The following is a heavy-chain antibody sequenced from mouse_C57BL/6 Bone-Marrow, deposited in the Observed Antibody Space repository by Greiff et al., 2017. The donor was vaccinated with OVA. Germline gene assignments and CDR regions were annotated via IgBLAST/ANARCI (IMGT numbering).Heavy chain of an antibody. D-gene: IGHD4-1*01. CDR3: ARGTGPHYFDY. J-gene: IGHJ2*01. Sequence: VKLVESGAELMKPGASVKLSCKATGYTFTGCWIEWVKQRPGHGLEWIGEILPGSGSTNYNEKFKGKATFTADTSSNAAYMQLSSLTTEDSAIYCCARGTGPHYFDYWGQGTTLTVSS. CDR2: ILPGSGST. CDR1: GYTFTGCW. V-gene: IGHV1-9*01.